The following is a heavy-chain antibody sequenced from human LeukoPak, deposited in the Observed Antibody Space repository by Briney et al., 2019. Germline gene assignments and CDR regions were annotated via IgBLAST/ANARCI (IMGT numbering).Heavy chain of an antibody. J-gene: IGHJ6*02. CDR2: ISAYNGNT. Sequence: ASVKVSCKASGYTFTSYGISWVRQAPGQGLEWMGWISAYNGNTNYAQKLQGRVTMTTDTSTSTAYMELRSLRSDDTAVYYCARTYCGGDCYSRVYYYYGMDVWGQGTMVTVSS. CDR1: GYTFTSYG. D-gene: IGHD2-21*02. CDR3: ARTYCGGDCYSRVYYYYGMDV. V-gene: IGHV1-18*01.